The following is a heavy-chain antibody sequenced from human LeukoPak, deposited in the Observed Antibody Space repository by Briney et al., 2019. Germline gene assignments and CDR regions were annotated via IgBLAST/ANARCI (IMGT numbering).Heavy chain of an antibody. Sequence: ASVKVSCKASGYTFTSYGISWVRQAPGQGLEWMGWISAYNGNTNYAQKLQGRVTMTTDTSTSTAYMELRSLRSDDTAVYYCARDYTIRGLRRAPLAYWGQGTLVTVSS. CDR1: GYTFTSYG. D-gene: IGHD4-17*01. J-gene: IGHJ4*02. CDR3: ARDYTIRGLRRAPLAY. V-gene: IGHV1-18*01. CDR2: ISAYNGNT.